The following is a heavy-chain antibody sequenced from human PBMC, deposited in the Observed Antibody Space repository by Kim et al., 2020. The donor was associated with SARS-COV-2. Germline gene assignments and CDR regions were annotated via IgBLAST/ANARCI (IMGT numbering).Heavy chain of an antibody. J-gene: IGHJ4*02. CDR2: IKQDGREK. D-gene: IGHD3-3*01. CDR1: GFTFSSYW. CDR3: ARYRDFWSGYYIDY. V-gene: IGHV3-7*01. Sequence: GGSLRLSCAASGFTFSSYWMSWVRQAPGKGPEWVANIKQDGREKYYVDSVKGRFTISRDNAKNSLYLQMNSLRAEDTAVYYCARYRDFWSGYYIDYWGQGTLVTVSS.